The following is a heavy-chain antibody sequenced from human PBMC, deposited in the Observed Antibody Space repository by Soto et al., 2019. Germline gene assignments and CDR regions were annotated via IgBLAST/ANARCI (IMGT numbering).Heavy chain of an antibody. CDR3: AKQLLAVAGYLHGMDV. D-gene: IGHD6-19*01. CDR2: ISHDGSNK. V-gene: IGHV3-30*18. J-gene: IGHJ6*02. Sequence: QVQLVESGGGVVQPGRSLRLSCAASGFTFSSYGMHWVRQAPGKGLEWVAVISHDGSNKYFADSVKGRFTLSRDNSQTTLNLQMNSLRAEDTAVYYCAKQLLAVAGYLHGMDVWGQGTTVTVSS. CDR1: GFTFSSYG.